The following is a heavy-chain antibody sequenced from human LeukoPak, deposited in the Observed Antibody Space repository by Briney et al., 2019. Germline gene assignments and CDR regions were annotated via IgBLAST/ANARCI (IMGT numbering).Heavy chain of an antibody. V-gene: IGHV4-59*01. CDR1: GGSISSYY. D-gene: IGHD6-13*01. CDR2: IYYSGST. CDR3: AREDLTGIATH. Sequence: SETLSLTCTVSGGSISSYYWSWIRQPPGKGLEWIGYIYYSGSTNYNPSLKSRVTISVDTSKNQFSLKLSSVTAADTAVYYCAREDLTGIATHWGQGTLVTVSS. J-gene: IGHJ4*02.